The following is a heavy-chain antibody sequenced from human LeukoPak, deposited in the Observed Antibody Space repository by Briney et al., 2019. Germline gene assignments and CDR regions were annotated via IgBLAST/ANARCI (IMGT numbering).Heavy chain of an antibody. D-gene: IGHD5-18*01. CDR2: ISCSGGST. CDR1: GFTFSSYG. Sequence: PGGTLRLSCAASGFTFSSYGMSWVRQAPGKGLEWVSAISCSGGSTYYADSVKGRFTISRDNSKNTLYLQMNSLRAEDTAVYYCAKDGDTAMVTYYFDYWGQGTLVTVSS. V-gene: IGHV3-23*01. CDR3: AKDGDTAMVTYYFDY. J-gene: IGHJ4*02.